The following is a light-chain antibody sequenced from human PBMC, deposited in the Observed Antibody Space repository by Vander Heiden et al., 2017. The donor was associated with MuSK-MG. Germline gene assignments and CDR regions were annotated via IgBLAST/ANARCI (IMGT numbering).Light chain of an antibody. Sequence: SYELTQPPSVSVSPGQTARITCSGAALPKQYAYWYQQKPGQAPVLGIYKDRERPSGIPERFSGSSSGTTVTLTISGVQAEDEADYYCQSADSSGTCLFGGGTKLTVL. J-gene: IGLJ2*01. CDR2: KDR. CDR3: QSADSSGTCL. V-gene: IGLV3-25*03. CDR1: ALPKQY.